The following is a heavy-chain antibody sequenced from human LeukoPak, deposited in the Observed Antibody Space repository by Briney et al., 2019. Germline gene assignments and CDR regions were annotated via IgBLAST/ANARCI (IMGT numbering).Heavy chain of an antibody. Sequence: GGSLRLSCAASGFTFSSYGMHWVRQAPGKGLEWVAFIRYDGSNKYYADSVKGRFTISRDNSKNTLYLQINSLRAEDTAVYYCARRSVAGSLDYWGQGTLVTASS. J-gene: IGHJ4*02. V-gene: IGHV3-30*02. CDR2: IRYDGSNK. CDR3: ARRSVAGSLDY. CDR1: GFTFSSYG. D-gene: IGHD6-19*01.